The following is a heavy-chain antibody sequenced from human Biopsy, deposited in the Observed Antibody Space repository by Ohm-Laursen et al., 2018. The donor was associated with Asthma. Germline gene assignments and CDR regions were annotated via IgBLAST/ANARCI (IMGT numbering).Heavy chain of an antibody. CDR3: ATNSGAYKNSLGDGLDV. J-gene: IGHJ6*02. CDR1: GFTFTTYG. CDR2: IWFDGSKK. D-gene: IGHD1-26*01. V-gene: IGHV3-33*01. Sequence: SLRLSCSASGFTFTTYGMHWVRQAPGRGLEWVGVIWFDGSKKCYADSVKGRFTISRDNSKKMLYLQMNSLRAEDTAVYYCATNSGAYKNSLGDGLDVWGQGTTVIVSS.